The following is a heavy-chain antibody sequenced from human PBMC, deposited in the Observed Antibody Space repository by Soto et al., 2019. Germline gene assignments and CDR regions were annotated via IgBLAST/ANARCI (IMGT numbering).Heavy chain of an antibody. J-gene: IGHJ5*02. CDR3: AKDQGQWCMLCSNWFDP. V-gene: IGHV3-23*01. CDR2: ISGSGGST. Sequence: GGSLRLSCAASGFTFSSYAMSWVRQAPGKGLEWVSAISGSGGSTYYADSVKGRFTISRDNSKNTLYLQMNSLRAEDTAVYYCAKDQGQWCMLCSNWFDPWGQGTLVTVSS. D-gene: IGHD2-8*01. CDR1: GFTFSSYA.